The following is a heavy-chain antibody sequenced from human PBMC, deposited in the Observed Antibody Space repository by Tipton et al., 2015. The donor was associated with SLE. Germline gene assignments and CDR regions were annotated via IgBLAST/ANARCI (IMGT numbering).Heavy chain of an antibody. D-gene: IGHD2-8*02. Sequence: QLVQSGAEVKKPGASVKVSCKASGYTFTSYYMHWVRQAPGQGLEWMGIINPSGGSTSYAQKFQGRVTISVDTSKNQFSLKLSSVTAADMAVYYCGGWWHDAFDIWGQGTMVTVSS. J-gene: IGHJ3*02. V-gene: IGHV1-46*01. CDR3: GGWWHDAFDI. CDR1: GYTFTSYY. CDR2: INPSGGST.